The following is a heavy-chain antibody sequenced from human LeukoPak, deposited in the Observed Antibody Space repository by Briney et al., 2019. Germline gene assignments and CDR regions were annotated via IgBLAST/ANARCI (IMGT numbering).Heavy chain of an antibody. D-gene: IGHD6-6*01. J-gene: IGHJ3*02. V-gene: IGHV3-21*01. CDR3: AGSLAACPPYHDAFDI. Sequence: PGGSLRLSCAASGFTFSSYSMNWVRQAPGKGLEWVSSISSSSSYIYYADSVKGRFTISRDNAKNSLYLQMNSLRAEDTAVYYCAGSLAACPPYHDAFDIWGQGTMVTVSS. CDR2: ISSSSSYI. CDR1: GFTFSSYS.